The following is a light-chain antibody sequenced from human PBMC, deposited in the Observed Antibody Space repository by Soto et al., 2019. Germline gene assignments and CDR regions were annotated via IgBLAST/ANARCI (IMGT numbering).Light chain of an antibody. Sequence: DIQMTQSPSSVSASVGDRVTITCRASQVISTWLAWYQQIPGKAPKLLIYAASSFQRGVPSRFRGCGSGTDFTLTLSSLQPEDFATYYWQQVHSFPITFGQGTRLEIK. CDR3: QQVHSFPIT. CDR2: AAS. J-gene: IGKJ5*01. V-gene: IGKV1-12*01. CDR1: QVISTW.